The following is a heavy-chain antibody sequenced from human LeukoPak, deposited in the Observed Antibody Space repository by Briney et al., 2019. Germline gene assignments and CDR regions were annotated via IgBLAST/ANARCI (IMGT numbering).Heavy chain of an antibody. CDR3: AKEWYVGSPPDH. V-gene: IGHV3-7*01. CDR1: GFTFSRYW. Sequence: GGSLRLSCAASGFTFSRYWMSWVRQAPGKGLEWVANIKQDGSEKYYVDSVKGRFTISRDNAKNSLYLQMNSLRPEDTALYYCAKEWYVGSPPDHWGQGTQVTVSS. CDR2: IKQDGSEK. D-gene: IGHD3-10*01. J-gene: IGHJ4*02.